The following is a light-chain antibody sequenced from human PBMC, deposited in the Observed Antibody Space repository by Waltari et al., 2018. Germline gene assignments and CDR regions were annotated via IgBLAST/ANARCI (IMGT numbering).Light chain of an antibody. CDR3: QQYYTTPPA. J-gene: IGKJ3*01. CDR2: WAS. Sequence: RGLYSSNKKKYLAWDQQKPGQPPRRLIYWASTRESGVPDRFSGGGSGTDFTLTISSLLAEDVALYYCQQYYTTPPACGPGTKVDIK. CDR1: RGLYSSNKKKY. V-gene: IGKV4-1*01.